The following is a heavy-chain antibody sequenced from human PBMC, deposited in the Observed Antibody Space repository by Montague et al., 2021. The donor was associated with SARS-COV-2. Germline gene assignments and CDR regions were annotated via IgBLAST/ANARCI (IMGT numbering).Heavy chain of an antibody. Sequence: TLSLTYTVSGGSISSGSYYWSWIRQPAGKGLEWIGRISISGSTNYSPSLKSRVTISVDTPKNQFFLKLSSVTAADTAVYYCARDIAVAGLFDYWGQGTLVTVSS. CDR1: GGSISSGSYY. D-gene: IGHD6-19*01. V-gene: IGHV4-61*02. J-gene: IGHJ4*02. CDR2: ISISGST. CDR3: ARDIAVAGLFDY.